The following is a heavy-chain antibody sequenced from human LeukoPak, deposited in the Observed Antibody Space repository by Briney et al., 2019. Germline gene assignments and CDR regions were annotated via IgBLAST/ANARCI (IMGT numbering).Heavy chain of an antibody. Sequence: SETLSLTCTVSGHSISSYYWRWMRQPPGKGRVWIVYIYTSGGTNYIPYLKGRVTISIDTSKNQFSLKLSSVTAADSAVYYCARLTRLSTSPDRYYLDYWGQGTLVTVSS. J-gene: IGHJ4*02. CDR3: ARLTRLSTSPDRYYLDY. V-gene: IGHV4-4*09. CDR2: IYTSGGT. CDR1: GHSISSYY. D-gene: IGHD6-6*01.